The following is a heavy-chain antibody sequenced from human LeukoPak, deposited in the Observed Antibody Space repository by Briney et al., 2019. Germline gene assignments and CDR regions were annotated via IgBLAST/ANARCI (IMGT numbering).Heavy chain of an antibody. J-gene: IGHJ4*02. CDR2: ISYDGSNK. D-gene: IGHD3-22*01. Sequence: GGSLRLSCAASGFTFSSYGMHWVRQAPGKGLEWVAVISYDGSNKYYADSVKGRFTISRDNSKNTLYLQMNSLRAEDTAVYYCAKAPLVYYDSSGYFDCWGQGTLVTVSS. V-gene: IGHV3-30*18. CDR1: GFTFSSYG. CDR3: AKAPLVYYDSSGYFDC.